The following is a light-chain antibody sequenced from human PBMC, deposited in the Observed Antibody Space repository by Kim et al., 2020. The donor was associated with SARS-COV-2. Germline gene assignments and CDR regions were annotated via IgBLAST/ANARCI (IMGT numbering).Light chain of an antibody. CDR1: SSDVGFYNY. V-gene: IGLV2-14*03. CDR3: TSYTNTSPLWV. CDR2: DVS. J-gene: IGLJ3*02. Sequence: QSALTQPASVSGSPGQSITISCTGTSSDVGFYNYVSWYQQYPDKAPKLIIFDVSDRPSGVSYRFSGSKSGNTASLTISGLQAEDEADYYCTSYTNTSPLWVFGGGTRLTVL.